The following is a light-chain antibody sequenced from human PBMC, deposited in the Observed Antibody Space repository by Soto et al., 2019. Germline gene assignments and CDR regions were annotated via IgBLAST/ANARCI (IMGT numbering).Light chain of an antibody. Sequence: EIVLTQSPATLSLSPGERATLSCRASQSVSSYLAWYQQKPGQAPRLLIYDASNRATGIPARFSGSGSGTDSTRTLSSLEPEDFAVYYCQQRSNWPPYTFGQGTKLEIK. V-gene: IGKV3-11*01. J-gene: IGKJ2*01. CDR2: DAS. CDR1: QSVSSY. CDR3: QQRSNWPPYT.